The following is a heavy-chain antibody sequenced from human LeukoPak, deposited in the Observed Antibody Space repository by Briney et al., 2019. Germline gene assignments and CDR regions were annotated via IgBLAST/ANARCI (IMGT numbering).Heavy chain of an antibody. CDR3: TRVKSGGLFDY. J-gene: IGHJ4*02. Sequence: PSETLSLTCTVSGGSINNYYWTWIRQPPGKALEWTGYIYYSGTTGYNPSLKSRVTMSVDTSKNQFSLKVSSVTAADTAVYYCTRVKSGGLFDYWGQGTLVTVSS. V-gene: IGHV4-59*01. CDR2: IYYSGTT. CDR1: GGSINNYY. D-gene: IGHD2-8*02.